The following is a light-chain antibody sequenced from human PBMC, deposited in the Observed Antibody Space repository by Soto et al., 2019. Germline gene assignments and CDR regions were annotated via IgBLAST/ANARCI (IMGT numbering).Light chain of an antibody. Sequence: SYELTQPPSVSVAPGKTASITCGGNNIGSKSVHWYQQKPCQAPVLVIYYDSDRPSGIPERFSGSNSGNTATLTISRVEAGDEADYYCQVWDSSRVVFGGGTKLTVL. CDR2: YDS. CDR1: NIGSKS. CDR3: QVWDSSRVV. J-gene: IGLJ2*01. V-gene: IGLV3-21*04.